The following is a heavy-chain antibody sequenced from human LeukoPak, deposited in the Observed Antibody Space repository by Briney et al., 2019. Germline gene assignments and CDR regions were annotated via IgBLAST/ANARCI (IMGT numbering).Heavy chain of an antibody. CDR2: IYPGDSDT. Sequence: GESLKISCKGSGYSFSTNWIAWVRQLPGKGLEWMGTIYPGDSDTRYSSCFQGQVTISVDTSVSATYLQWSSLKASDTAIYYCARLYEDCTSTTCYQGYFDPWGQGTLVTVSS. CDR1: GYSFSTNW. CDR3: ARLYEDCTSTTCYQGYFDP. V-gene: IGHV5-51*01. D-gene: IGHD2-2*01. J-gene: IGHJ5*02.